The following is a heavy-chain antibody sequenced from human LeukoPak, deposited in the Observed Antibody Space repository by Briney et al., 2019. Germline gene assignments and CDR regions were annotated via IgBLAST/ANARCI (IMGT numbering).Heavy chain of an antibody. Sequence: SETLSLTCTVSGYSISSGYYWGWIRQPPGKGLEWIGYIYYSGSTNYNPSLKSRVTISVDTSKNQFSLKLSSVTAADTAVYYCARDARRGFDPWGQGTLVTVSS. V-gene: IGHV4-61*01. CDR3: ARDARRGFDP. CDR2: IYYSGST. J-gene: IGHJ5*02. CDR1: GYSISSGYY.